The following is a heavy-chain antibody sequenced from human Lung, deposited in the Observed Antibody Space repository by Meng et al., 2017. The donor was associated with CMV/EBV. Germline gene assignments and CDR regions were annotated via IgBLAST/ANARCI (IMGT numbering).Heavy chain of an antibody. CDR3: ARSGPCNGGICYSGKFDS. J-gene: IGHJ5*01. CDR1: RASISTYY. V-gene: IGHV4-59*01. CDR2: FYYGGST. Sequence: GAXRLSCTVSRASISTYYWSWIRQPPGKGLEWIGYFYYGGSTNYNPSLKSRVTILVDASKNQFSPKLSSVTAADTAIYYCARSGPCNGGICYSGKFDSWXQGTXVTVSS. D-gene: IGHD2-15*01.